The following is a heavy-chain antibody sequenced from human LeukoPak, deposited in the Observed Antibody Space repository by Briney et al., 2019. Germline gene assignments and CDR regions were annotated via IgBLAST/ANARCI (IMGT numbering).Heavy chain of an antibody. CDR3: ARLAGYSSSWYVNYYYYYMDV. V-gene: IGHV3-20*04. Sequence: GGSLRLSCAASGFTFDDYGMSWVRQAPGKGLEWVSGINWNGGSTGYADSVKGRFTISRDNAKNSLYLQMNSLRAEDTALYYCARLAGYSSSWYVNYYYYYMDVWGKGTTVTVSS. CDR1: GFTFDDYG. CDR2: INWNGGST. J-gene: IGHJ6*03. D-gene: IGHD6-13*01.